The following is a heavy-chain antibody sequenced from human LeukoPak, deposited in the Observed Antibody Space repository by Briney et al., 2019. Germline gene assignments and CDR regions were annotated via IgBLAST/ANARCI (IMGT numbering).Heavy chain of an antibody. V-gene: IGHV3-23*01. J-gene: IGHJ4*02. CDR2: ISGSGGST. D-gene: IGHD2-8*01. CDR1: GFTFSSYS. CDR3: AKDLRSGYCTNGVCHSGYY. Sequence: QPGGSLRLSCAASGFTFSSYSVNWVRQAPGKGLEWVSAISGSGGSTYYADSVKGRFTISRDNSKNTLYLQMNSLRAEDTAVYYCAKDLRSGYCTNGVCHSGYYWGQGTLVTVPS.